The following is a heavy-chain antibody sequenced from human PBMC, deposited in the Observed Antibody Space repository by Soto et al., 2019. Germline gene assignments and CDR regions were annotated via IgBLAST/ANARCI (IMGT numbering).Heavy chain of an antibody. CDR3: SRGSWDDVSGHYYMDV. Sequence: QIPLQLSGPGLVEPSQTLSLTCAISGDSVSSNSAGWNWVRQTPSRGLEWLGRTYYKSKWYYNSAVSVKSRITINTDTSKNQFSLQLNSVTPEDTAVYYCSRGSWDDVSGHYYMDVWGKGTTVTVSS. V-gene: IGHV6-1*01. CDR2: TYYKSKWYY. D-gene: IGHD3-3*01. J-gene: IGHJ6*03. CDR1: GDSVSSNSAG.